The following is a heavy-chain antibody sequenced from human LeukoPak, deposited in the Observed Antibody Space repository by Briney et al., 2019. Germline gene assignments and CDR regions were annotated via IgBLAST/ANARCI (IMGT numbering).Heavy chain of an antibody. J-gene: IGHJ4*02. V-gene: IGHV1-3*01. D-gene: IGHD2-21*02. CDR1: GYTFTSYA. CDR3: ARGWGGDCYHVH. CDR2: IYGGNGNT. Sequence: ASVKVSCKASGYTFTSYAMHWVRQAPGQRLEWMGWIYGGNGNTKYSQKFQGRVSITRDTSASTVYMELSSLGSEDTAVYYCARGWGGDCYHVHWGQGTLVTVSS.